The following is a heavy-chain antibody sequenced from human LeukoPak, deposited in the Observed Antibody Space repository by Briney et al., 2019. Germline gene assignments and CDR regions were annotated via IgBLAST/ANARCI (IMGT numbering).Heavy chain of an antibody. CDR1: GFTFSSYW. CDR3: ARVLAVAGSSILRS. CDR2: ISSDGSST. Sequence: PGGSLRLSCAASGFTFSSYWMHWVRQVPGKGLVWLSRISSDGSSTDYADSVKGRFTISRDNTKNTLYLRMNSLRVEDTAVYYCARVLAVAGSSILRSWGQGTPVTVSS. D-gene: IGHD6-19*01. J-gene: IGHJ5*02. V-gene: IGHV3-74*01.